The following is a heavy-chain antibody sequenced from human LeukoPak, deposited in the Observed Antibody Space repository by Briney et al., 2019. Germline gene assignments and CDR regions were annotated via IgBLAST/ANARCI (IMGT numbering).Heavy chain of an antibody. CDR3: ARGNYGSGSRPLDY. J-gene: IGHJ4*02. CDR2: INHSEST. CDR1: GGSFSGYY. D-gene: IGHD3-10*01. V-gene: IGHV4-34*01. Sequence: SETLSLTCAVYGGSFSGYYWSWIRQPPGKGLEWIGEINHSESTNYNPSLKSRLTISVDTSKNQFSLKLSSVTAADTAVYYCARGNYGSGSRPLDYWGQGTLVTVSS.